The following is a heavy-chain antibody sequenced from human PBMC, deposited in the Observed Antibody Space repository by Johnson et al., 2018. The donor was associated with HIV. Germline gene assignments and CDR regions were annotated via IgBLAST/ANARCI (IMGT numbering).Heavy chain of an antibody. V-gene: IGHV3-11*04. CDR1: GFTFSDYY. CDR2: ISSSGSII. Sequence: QVQLVESGGGLVQPGGSLRLSCAASGFTFSDYYMSWIRQAPGKGLEWVSYISSSGSIIYSADSMQGRFTNSRDNAKNSLYLQMNSLRAEETALYYCARSKDCSGGSCPDGFDIWGQGTMVIVSS. J-gene: IGHJ3*02. CDR3: ARSKDCSGGSCPDGFDI. D-gene: IGHD2-15*01.